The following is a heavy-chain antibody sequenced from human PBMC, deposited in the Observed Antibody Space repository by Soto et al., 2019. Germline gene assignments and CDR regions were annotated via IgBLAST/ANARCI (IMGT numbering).Heavy chain of an antibody. V-gene: IGHV3-30-3*01. J-gene: IGHJ4*02. CDR3: ARVLGGMATVPFDY. Sequence: GGSLRLSCAASGFTFSSYAMHWVRQAPGTGLEWVAVISYEGSNKYYADSVKGRFTISRDNSKNTLYLQMNGLRTEDTAVYYCARVLGGMATVPFDYWGQGALVTVSS. CDR1: GFTFSSYA. CDR2: ISYEGSNK. D-gene: IGHD4-4*01.